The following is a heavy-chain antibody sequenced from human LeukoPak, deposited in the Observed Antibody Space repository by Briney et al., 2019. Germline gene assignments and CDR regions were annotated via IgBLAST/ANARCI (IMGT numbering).Heavy chain of an antibody. Sequence: SETLSLTCTVSGYSISSGYYWGWIRQPPGEGLEWIGSIYHSGSTYYNPSLKSRVTISVDTSKNQFSLKLSSVTAADTAVYYCARLGSSGYYSYAGDDYWGQGTLVTVSS. CDR2: IYHSGST. V-gene: IGHV4-38-2*02. CDR1: GYSISSGYY. J-gene: IGHJ4*02. D-gene: IGHD3-22*01. CDR3: ARLGSSGYYSYAGDDY.